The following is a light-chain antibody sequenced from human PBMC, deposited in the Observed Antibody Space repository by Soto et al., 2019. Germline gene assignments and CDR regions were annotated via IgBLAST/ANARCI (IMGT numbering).Light chain of an antibody. Sequence: DIQMTQSPXSVSASVXXXXXXTCRASQAXXXXLAWYQQQPDEAPKLLIFTGSLLHSGVPPRFSGSRSGTDFTLTISSLQPEDFATYYCQQTLSFPPTFGQGTKV. CDR1: QAXXXX. V-gene: IGKV1-12*01. J-gene: IGKJ1*01. CDR3: QQTLSFPPT. CDR2: TGS.